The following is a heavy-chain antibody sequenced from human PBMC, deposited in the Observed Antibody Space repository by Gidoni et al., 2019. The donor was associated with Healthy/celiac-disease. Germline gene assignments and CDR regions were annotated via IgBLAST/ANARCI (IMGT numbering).Heavy chain of an antibody. Sequence: EVQLVESGGGLVQPGGSLRLSCAASGFTFSSYSMNWVRQAPGKGLEWVSYISSSSITIYYADSVKGRFTISRDNAKNSLYLQMNSLRAEDTAVYYCAREPTDYDFWSGLGYYFDYWGQGTLVTVSS. CDR3: AREPTDYDFWSGLGYYFDY. D-gene: IGHD3-3*01. V-gene: IGHV3-48*01. J-gene: IGHJ4*02. CDR2: ISSSSITI. CDR1: GFTFSSYS.